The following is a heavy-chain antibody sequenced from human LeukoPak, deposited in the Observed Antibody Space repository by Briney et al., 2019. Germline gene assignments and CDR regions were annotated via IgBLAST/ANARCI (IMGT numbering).Heavy chain of an antibody. CDR3: ARHENDYVWGSYRRDFDY. J-gene: IGHJ4*02. CDR1: GGPISSSSYY. Sequence: SETLSLTCTVSGGPISSSSYYWGWIRQPPGKGLEWIGSIYYSGSTYYNPSLKSRVTISVDTSKNQFSLKLSSVTAADTAVYYCARHENDYVWGSYRRDFDYWGQGTLVTVSP. D-gene: IGHD3-16*02. V-gene: IGHV4-39*01. CDR2: IYYSGST.